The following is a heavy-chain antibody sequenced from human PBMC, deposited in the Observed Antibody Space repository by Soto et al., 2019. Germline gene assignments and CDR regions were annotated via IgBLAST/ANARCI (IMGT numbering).Heavy chain of an antibody. Sequence: SETLSLTCTVSGGSISSYYWSWIRQPPGKGLEWIGYIYYSGSTNYNPSLKSRVTIPVDTSKNQFSLRLNSVTAADTAVYYCARRWGGTFDIWGQGTMVTVSS. CDR3: ARRWGGTFDI. J-gene: IGHJ3*02. CDR2: IYYSGST. CDR1: GGSISSYY. D-gene: IGHD3-10*01. V-gene: IGHV4-59*08.